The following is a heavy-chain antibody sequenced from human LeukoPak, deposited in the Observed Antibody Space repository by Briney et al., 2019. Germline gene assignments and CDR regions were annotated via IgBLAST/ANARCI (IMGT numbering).Heavy chain of an antibody. Sequence: SETLSLTCAVYGGSFSGYYWSWIRQPPGKGLEWIGEINHSGGTNYNPSLKSRVTISVDTSKNQFSLKLSSVTAADTAVYYCARVTSGYYFTPDFDYWGQGTLVTVSS. CDR3: ARVTSGYYFTPDFDY. D-gene: IGHD3-22*01. CDR2: INHSGGT. V-gene: IGHV4-34*01. CDR1: GGSFSGYY. J-gene: IGHJ4*02.